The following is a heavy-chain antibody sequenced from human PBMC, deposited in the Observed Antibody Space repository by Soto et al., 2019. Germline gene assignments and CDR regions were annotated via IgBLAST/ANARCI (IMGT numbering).Heavy chain of an antibody. CDR1: GFTFSSYA. CDR3: AKVGYCTSSFCYFDC. Sequence: EVQLLESGGGLVQPGGSLRLSCAASGFTFSSYAMSWVRQAPGKGLEWVSAISGSGGSTYYADSVKGRFTISRDNSKNTLFLQMNSLRAEDTAVYYCAKVGYCTSSFCYFDCWGQGTLVTVSS. V-gene: IGHV3-23*01. J-gene: IGHJ4*02. D-gene: IGHD2-2*01. CDR2: ISGSGGST.